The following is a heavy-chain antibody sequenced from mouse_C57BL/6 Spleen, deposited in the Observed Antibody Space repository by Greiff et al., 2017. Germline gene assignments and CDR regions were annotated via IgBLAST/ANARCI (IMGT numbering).Heavy chain of an antibody. Sequence: VQLQQSGAELVKPGASVKISCKASGYAFSSYWMNWVKQRPGTGLEWIGQIYPGDGDTNYNGKFKGKATLTADKSSSTAYMQLSSLTSEDSAVYFCARGGSPLAWFAYWGQGTLVTVSA. J-gene: IGHJ3*01. CDR1: GYAFSSYW. CDR2: IYPGDGDT. CDR3: ARGGSPLAWFAY. V-gene: IGHV1-80*01.